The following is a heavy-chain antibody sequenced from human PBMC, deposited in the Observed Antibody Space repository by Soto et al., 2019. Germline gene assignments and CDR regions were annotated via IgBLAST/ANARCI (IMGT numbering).Heavy chain of an antibody. V-gene: IGHV4-59*08. CDR1: GGSISSYY. CDR2: IYYSGST. CDR3: ARHISYYMDV. J-gene: IGHJ6*03. D-gene: IGHD3-9*01. Sequence: SETLSLTCTVSGGSISSYYWSWIRQPPGKGLECIGYIYYSGSTNYNPSLESRVTISVDTSKNQFSLKLGSVTAADTAVYYCARHISYYMDVWGKGTTVTVSS.